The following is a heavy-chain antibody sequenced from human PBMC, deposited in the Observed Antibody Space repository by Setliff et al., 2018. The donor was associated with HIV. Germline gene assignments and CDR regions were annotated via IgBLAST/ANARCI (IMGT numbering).Heavy chain of an antibody. CDR3: TREFHRGIPDYFDS. V-gene: IGHV4-4*07. CDR2: INPSGSV. D-gene: IGHD2-2*02. Sequence: SETLSLTCTVSGDSVNGYYWSWIRQPAGKGLEWVGRINPSGSVNYNPSLNGRVAVSLDTSKNQFSLKLSSVTAADTAVYYCTREFHRGIPDYFDSWGQGILVTVSS. CDR1: GDSVNGYY. J-gene: IGHJ4*02.